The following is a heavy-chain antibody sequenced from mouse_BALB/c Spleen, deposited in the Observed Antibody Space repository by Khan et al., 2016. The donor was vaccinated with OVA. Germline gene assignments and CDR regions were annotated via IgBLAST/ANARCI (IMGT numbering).Heavy chain of an antibody. CDR1: GYTFTNYI. CDR3: ARDFGSSFWFAY. D-gene: IGHD1-1*01. J-gene: IGHJ3*01. Sequence: EVQLQESGPVLVKPGASVKMSCKASGYTFTNYIVHWVQQKPGQGLEWIGYINPYNDGAKYNEKFKGKATLTSDKSSSTAYMELSGLTSEDSAVYYCARDFGSSFWFAYWGQGTLVTVSA. V-gene: IGHV1S136*01. CDR2: INPYNDGA.